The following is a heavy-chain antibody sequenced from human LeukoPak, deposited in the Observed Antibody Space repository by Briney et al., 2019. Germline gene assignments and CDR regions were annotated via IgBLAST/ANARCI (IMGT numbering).Heavy chain of an antibody. J-gene: IGHJ4*02. Sequence: GASVKVSCKASGYTFTCYYMHWVRQAPGQGLEWMGWINPNSGGTNYAQKFQGRVTMTRDTSISTAYMELSRLRSDDTAVYYCARARSLGIHYYFDYWGQGTLVTVSS. CDR1: GYTFTCYY. D-gene: IGHD1-26*01. CDR2: INPNSGGT. CDR3: ARARSLGIHYYFDY. V-gene: IGHV1-2*02.